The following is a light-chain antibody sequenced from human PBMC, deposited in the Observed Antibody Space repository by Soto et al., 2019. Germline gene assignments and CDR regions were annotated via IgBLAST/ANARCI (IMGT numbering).Light chain of an antibody. Sequence: QSALTQPASVSGSPGQSITISCTGPSSDVGGYNYVYWYQQHPGKAPKLMIYDVSNRPSGVSNRFSGSKSGNTASLTISGLQAEDEADYYFSSYTSSSTLYVFGAGTKLTVL. CDR1: SSDVGGYNY. CDR3: SSYTSSSTLYV. CDR2: DVS. V-gene: IGLV2-14*01. J-gene: IGLJ1*01.